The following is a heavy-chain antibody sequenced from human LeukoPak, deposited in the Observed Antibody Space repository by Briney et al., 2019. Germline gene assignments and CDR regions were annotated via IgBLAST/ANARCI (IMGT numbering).Heavy chain of an antibody. CDR3: ARAISPSYGLDY. J-gene: IGHJ4*02. Sequence: SQTLSLTCTVSGGSISSGSYYWSWIRQPAGKGLEWIGRIYTSGNTNYNPSLKSRATISVDKSKNQFSLKLSSVTAADTAVYYCARAISPSYGLDYWGQGTLVTVSS. V-gene: IGHV4-61*02. CDR1: GGSISSGSYY. CDR2: IYTSGNT. D-gene: IGHD5-18*01.